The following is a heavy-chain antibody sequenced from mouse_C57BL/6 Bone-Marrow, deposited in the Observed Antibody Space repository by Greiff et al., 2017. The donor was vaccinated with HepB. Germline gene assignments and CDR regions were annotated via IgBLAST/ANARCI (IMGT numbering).Heavy chain of an antibody. CDR1: GFTFSDYY. Sequence: EVKVVESGGGLVQPGGSLKLSCAASGFTFSDYYMYWVRQTPEKRLEWVAYISNGGGSTYYPDTVKGRFTISRDNAKKTLYLQMSRLKSEDTAMYYCARHETGTSFAYWGQGTLVTVSA. V-gene: IGHV5-12*01. CDR3: ARHETGTSFAY. CDR2: ISNGGGST. D-gene: IGHD4-1*01. J-gene: IGHJ3*01.